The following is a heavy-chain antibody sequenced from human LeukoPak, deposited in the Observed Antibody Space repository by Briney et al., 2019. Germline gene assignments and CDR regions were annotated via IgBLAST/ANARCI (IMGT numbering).Heavy chain of an antibody. D-gene: IGHD1-7*01. V-gene: IGHV3-30-3*01. J-gene: IGHJ4*02. CDR2: ISYDGSNK. Sequence: RGSLRLSCAASGFTFSSYAMHWVRQAPGKGLEWVAVISYDGSNKYYADSVKGRFTISRDNSKNTLYLQMNSLRAEDTAVYYCARETTLCFDYWGQGTLVTVSS. CDR3: ARETTLCFDY. CDR1: GFTFSSYA.